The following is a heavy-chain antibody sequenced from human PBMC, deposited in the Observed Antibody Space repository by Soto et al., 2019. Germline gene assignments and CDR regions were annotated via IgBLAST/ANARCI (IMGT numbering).Heavy chain of an antibody. D-gene: IGHD5-12*01. CDR3: ARDRTWTYSGYDWGVFDY. V-gene: IGHV1-3*01. CDR2: INAGNGNT. Sequence: QVQLVQSGAEVKKPGASVKVSCKASGYTFTSYAMHWVRQAPGQRLEWMGWINAGNGNTKYSQKFQGRVTITRDTSASTAYMELSSLRSEDTAVYYCARDRTWTYSGYDWGVFDYWGQGTLVTVSS. CDR1: GYTFTSYA. J-gene: IGHJ4*02.